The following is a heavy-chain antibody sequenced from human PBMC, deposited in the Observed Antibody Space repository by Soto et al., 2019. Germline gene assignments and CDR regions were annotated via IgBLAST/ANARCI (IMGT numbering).Heavy chain of an antibody. CDR2: ISSSGSTI. J-gene: IGHJ4*02. CDR1: GFTFSSYE. Sequence: GGTLRLSCAASGFTFSSYEMNWVRQAPGKGLEWVSYISSSGSTIYYADSVKGRFTISRDNAKNSLYLQMNSLRAEDTAVYYCARGFYYDSSGYYYDYWGQGTLVTVSS. D-gene: IGHD3-22*01. CDR3: ARGFYYDSSGYYYDY. V-gene: IGHV3-48*03.